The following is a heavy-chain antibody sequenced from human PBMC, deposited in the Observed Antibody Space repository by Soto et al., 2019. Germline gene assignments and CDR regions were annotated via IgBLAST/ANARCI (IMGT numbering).Heavy chain of an antibody. V-gene: IGHV2-5*02. CDR2: VYWDDDK. Sequence: GSCPTLVKPTQTLTLTCSLSWFALTALPVGVGWVPQPPGGALEWLAVVYWDDDKRYSPSLRSRLTITKDTSKNQVVLTVTNMDPVDTATYYCAHRLGGYTWNDGYLDYWGQGILVTVSS. J-gene: IGHJ4*02. D-gene: IGHD1-20*01. CDR3: AHRLGGYTWNDGYLDY. CDR1: WFALTALPVG.